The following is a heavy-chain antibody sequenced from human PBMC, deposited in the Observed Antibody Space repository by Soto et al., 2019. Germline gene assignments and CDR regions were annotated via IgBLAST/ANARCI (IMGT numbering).Heavy chain of an antibody. CDR2: IPHDDVSYK. Sequence: GGSLRLSXAASGFTFSTYXIHWVRQAPCKGLEWVEVIPHDDVSYKYYTESVKGRFTISRDNSKNTVYLEMSSLRTEDTGVYYCAKDKWRXLELRGAMDVWGQGTTXTXSS. CDR3: AKDKWRXLELRGAMDV. CDR1: GFTFSTYX. D-gene: IGHD1-7*01. V-gene: IGHV3-30*18. J-gene: IGHJ6*02.